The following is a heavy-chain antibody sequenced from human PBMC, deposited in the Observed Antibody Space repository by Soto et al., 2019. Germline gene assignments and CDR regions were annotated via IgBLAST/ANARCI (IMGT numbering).Heavy chain of an antibody. CDR2: ICYSGST. CDR3: ARIAAAGTMGFYYYYGMDV. J-gene: IGHJ6*02. V-gene: IGHV4-61*01. Sequence: SETLSLTCSVSGGSVSSGSYYWSWIRQPPGKGLEWIGYICYSGSTNYNPSLKSRVTISVDTSKNQFSLKLSSVTAADTAVYYCARIAAAGTMGFYYYYGMDVWGQGTAVTVSS. D-gene: IGHD6-13*01. CDR1: GGSVSSGSYY.